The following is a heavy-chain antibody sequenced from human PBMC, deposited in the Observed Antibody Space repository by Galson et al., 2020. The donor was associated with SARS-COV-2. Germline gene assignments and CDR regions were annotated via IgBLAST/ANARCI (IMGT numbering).Heavy chain of an antibody. CDR2: IIPIFGTA. CDR1: GGTFSSYA. D-gene: IGHD6-19*01. Sequence: SVKVSCKASGGTFSSYAISWVRQAPGQGLEWMGGIIPIFGTANYAQKFQGRVTITADESTSTAYMELSSLRSEDTAVYYCARFNDRAVAGYSYYYYGMDVWGQGTTVYVSS. V-gene: IGHV1-69*13. CDR3: ARFNDRAVAGYSYYYYGMDV. J-gene: IGHJ6*02.